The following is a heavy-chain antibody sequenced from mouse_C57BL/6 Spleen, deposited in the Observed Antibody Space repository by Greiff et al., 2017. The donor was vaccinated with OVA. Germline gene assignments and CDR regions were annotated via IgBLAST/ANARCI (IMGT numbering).Heavy chain of an antibody. CDR2: ISSGSSTI. CDR3: ASGYYCGSSLFAY. Sequence: EVQRVESGGGLVKPGGSLKLSCAASGFTFSDYGMHWVRQAPEKGLEWVAYISSGSSTIYYADTVKGRFTISRDNAKNTLFLQMTSLRSEDTAMYYCASGYYCGSSLFAYWGQGTLVTVSA. V-gene: IGHV5-17*01. D-gene: IGHD1-1*01. J-gene: IGHJ3*01. CDR1: GFTFSDYG.